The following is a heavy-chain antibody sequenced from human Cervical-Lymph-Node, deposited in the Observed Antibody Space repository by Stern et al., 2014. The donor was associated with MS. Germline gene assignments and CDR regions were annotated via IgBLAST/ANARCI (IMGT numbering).Heavy chain of an antibody. D-gene: IGHD3-10*01. CDR3: ARGSGDNWFGP. CDR1: GG. V-gene: IGHV1-69*06. J-gene: IGHJ5*02. Sequence: QVQLVQSGAEVKKPGSSVKVSCKSSGGISWVRQAPGQGLEWMGGVIPFVGTSNYAQKFQGRVTITADTSTNTTYLHLSRLTSADTAVYYCARGSGDNWFGPWGQGTLVTVSS. CDR2: VIPFVGTS.